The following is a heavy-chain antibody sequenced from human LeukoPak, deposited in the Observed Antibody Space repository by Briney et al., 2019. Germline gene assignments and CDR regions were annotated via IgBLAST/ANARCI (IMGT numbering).Heavy chain of an antibody. D-gene: IGHD3-22*01. V-gene: IGHV3-11*01. CDR1: GFTFSDYY. CDR2: ISSSGSTI. J-gene: IGHJ4*02. CDR3: ARDHYYDSSGYYPGY. Sequence: PGGSLRLSCAASGFTFSDYYMSWIRQAPGKGLEWVSYISSSGSTIYYADSVKGRFTISRDNAKNSLYLQMNSLRAEDTAVYYCARDHYYDSSGYYPGYWGQGTLVTVSS.